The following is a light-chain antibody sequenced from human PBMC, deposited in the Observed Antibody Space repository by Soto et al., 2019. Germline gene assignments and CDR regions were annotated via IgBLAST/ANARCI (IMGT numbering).Light chain of an antibody. Sequence: EIGMTQSPATPSVSPGERATLSCRASQSVSSNLAWYQQKPGQAPRLLIYGASTRATGIPARFSGSGSGTEFTLTISSLQSEDFAVYYCQQYNNWPPLTFGGGTKVDIK. CDR2: GAS. CDR3: QQYNNWPPLT. V-gene: IGKV3D-15*01. J-gene: IGKJ4*01. CDR1: QSVSSN.